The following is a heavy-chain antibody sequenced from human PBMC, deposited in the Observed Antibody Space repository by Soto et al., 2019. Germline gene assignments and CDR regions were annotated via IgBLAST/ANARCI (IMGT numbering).Heavy chain of an antibody. CDR2: INHSGSA. J-gene: IGHJ4*02. V-gene: IGHV4-34*01. CDR1: GESFSGHI. Sequence: QVQLQQSGAGLLKPSETLSLTCAVYGESFSGHIWTWIRQTPGKGLQWIGQINHSGSARYNPSLKSRVTISVHTSNSQFSLELSSVTAADTAVYYCARGLITGSHYSGGWYYFDSWGQGTQVTVSS. D-gene: IGHD6-19*01. CDR3: ARGLITGSHYSGGWYYFDS.